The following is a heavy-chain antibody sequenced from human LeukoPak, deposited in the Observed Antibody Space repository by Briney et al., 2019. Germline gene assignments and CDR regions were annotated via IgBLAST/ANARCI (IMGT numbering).Heavy chain of an antibody. CDR2: ISSSGSTI. CDR3: ARSAQTYYYGSGSFD. CDR1: GFTFSDYY. D-gene: IGHD3-10*01. V-gene: IGHV3-11*01. Sequence: GGSLRLSCAASGFTFSDYYVSWIRQAPGKGLEWVSYISSSGSTIYYAGSVKGRFTISRDNAKNSLYLQMNSLRAEDTAVYYCARSAQTYYYGSGSFDWGQGTLVTVSS. J-gene: IGHJ4*02.